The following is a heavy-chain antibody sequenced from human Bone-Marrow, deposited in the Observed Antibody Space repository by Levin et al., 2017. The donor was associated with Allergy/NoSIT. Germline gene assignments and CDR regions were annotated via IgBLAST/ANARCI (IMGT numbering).Heavy chain of an antibody. D-gene: IGHD4-17*01. CDR3: ARVLGHYGDYDGMDV. CDR1: GGSIRSHY. V-gene: IGHV4-59*11. Sequence: TSETLSLTCTVSGGSIRSHYWSWIRQTPGRGLEWIGHMYYIGSTNYNPSLKSRVTISVDTSKNEFSLKLTSVTAADTAVYYCARVLGHYGDYDGMDVWGLGTTVTVSS. CDR2: MYYIGST. J-gene: IGHJ6*02.